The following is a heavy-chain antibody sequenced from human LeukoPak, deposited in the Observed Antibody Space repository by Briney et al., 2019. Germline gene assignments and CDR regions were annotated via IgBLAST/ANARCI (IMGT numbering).Heavy chain of an antibody. J-gene: IGHJ4*02. CDR1: EFTFTSYE. V-gene: IGHV3-48*03. CDR2: ISSSGSTI. CDR3: ARVYYDSSGYHYYFDY. Sequence: PGGSLRLSCAASEFTFTSYEMNWVRQAPGKGLEWVSYISSSGSTIYYADSVKGRFTISRDNSKNTLYLQMNSLRAEDTAVYYCARVYYDSSGYHYYFDYWDQGTLVTVSS. D-gene: IGHD3-22*01.